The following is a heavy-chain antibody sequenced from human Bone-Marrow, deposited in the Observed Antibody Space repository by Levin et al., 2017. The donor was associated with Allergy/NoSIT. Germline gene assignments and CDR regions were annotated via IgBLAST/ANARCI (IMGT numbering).Heavy chain of an antibody. Sequence: LSLTCAASGFTFSRYSMNWVRQAPGRGLEWVSYISRSSSTISYADSVKGRFTISRDNAKNSLYLQMNSLRDEDTAVYYCARPDCSGTSCYYFFDSWGQGTLVTVS. V-gene: IGHV3-48*02. CDR2: ISRSSSTI. CDR3: ARPDCSGTSCYYFFDS. D-gene: IGHD2-2*01. CDR1: GFTFSRYS. J-gene: IGHJ4*02.